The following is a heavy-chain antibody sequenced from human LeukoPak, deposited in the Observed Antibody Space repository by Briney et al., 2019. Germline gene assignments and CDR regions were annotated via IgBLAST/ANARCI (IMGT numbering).Heavy chain of an antibody. J-gene: IGHJ2*01. CDR3: ARRRIPFYFDL. Sequence: GGSLRLSCAASGFTFSSYGMSWVRQAPGKGLEWVSAISGSGGSTYYADSVKGRFTISRDNAKNSLYLQMSSLRAEDTAVYYCARRRIPFYFDLWGRGTLVTVSS. CDR2: ISGSGGST. V-gene: IGHV3-23*01. D-gene: IGHD2/OR15-2a*01. CDR1: GFTFSSYG.